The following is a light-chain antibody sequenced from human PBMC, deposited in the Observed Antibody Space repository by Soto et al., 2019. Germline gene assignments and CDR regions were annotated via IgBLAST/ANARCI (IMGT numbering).Light chain of an antibody. CDR3: HQYGTSGT. Sequence: EIVLTQSPGTLSLSPGETATLSCRASQTIADIFLAWYQQKPGQAPRLLIYGGSNRAAGIPDRFSGSGSGTDFTLTINRLEPEDFAVYYCHQYGTSGTFGQGTKVDIK. CDR2: GGS. J-gene: IGKJ1*01. V-gene: IGKV3-20*01. CDR1: QTIADIF.